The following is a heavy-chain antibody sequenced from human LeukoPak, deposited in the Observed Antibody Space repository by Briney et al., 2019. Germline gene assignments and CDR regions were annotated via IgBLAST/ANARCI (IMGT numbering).Heavy chain of an antibody. CDR3: SRDDCSPWLLDY. V-gene: IGHV1-3*01. Sequence: GASVKVSCKASGYTFSNYAVHWVRQAPGQSLEWMGWIIPGNGNTKYSQKFQGRVTINRDTSAMTVYMELSSLRAEDKAVYYCSRDDCSPWLLDYWGQGTLVTVSS. CDR2: IIPGNGNT. CDR1: GYTFSNYA. D-gene: IGHD3-9*01. J-gene: IGHJ4*02.